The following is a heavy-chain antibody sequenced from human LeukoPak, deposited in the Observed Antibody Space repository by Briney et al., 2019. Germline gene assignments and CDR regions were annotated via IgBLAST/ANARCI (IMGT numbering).Heavy chain of an antibody. V-gene: IGHV3-7*01. Sequence: GGSLRLSCAASGFTFSSYWMRWGRQAPGGGVGWVANINGYGIYKYYVDSVKGRFTISRDNAKNSLSLQMNSLRAEDTAVYYCATSRDVSLCFGELYWGQGTLVTVSS. CDR3: ATSRDVSLCFGELY. J-gene: IGHJ4*02. CDR1: GFTFSSYW. CDR2: INGYGIYK. D-gene: IGHD3-10*01.